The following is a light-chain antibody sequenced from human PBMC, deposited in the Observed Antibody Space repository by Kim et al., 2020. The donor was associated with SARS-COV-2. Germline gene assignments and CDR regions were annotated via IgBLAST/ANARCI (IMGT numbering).Light chain of an antibody. Sequence: GQRVTISCSGNRSNIGSNYAYWYEQLPGTAPKLLIYRDNQRPSGVPDRFSGSRSGTSASLAISGFRSEDEADYYCAAWDDSLSAVVFGGGTQLTVL. CDR2: RDN. CDR1: RSNIGSNY. J-gene: IGLJ2*01. V-gene: IGLV1-47*01. CDR3: AAWDDSLSAVV.